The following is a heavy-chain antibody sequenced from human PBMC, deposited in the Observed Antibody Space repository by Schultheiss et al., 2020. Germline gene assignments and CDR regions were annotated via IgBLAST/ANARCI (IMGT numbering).Heavy chain of an antibody. Sequence: SQTLSLTCAVSGGSISSGGYYWSWIRQHPGEGLEWIGYIYYSGSTYYNPSLKSRVTISVDTSKNQFSLKLSSVTAADTAVYYCAGSPTYCSSTSCFPPTYDILTVPYGMDVWGQGTTVTVS. CDR2: IYYSGST. J-gene: IGHJ6*02. CDR1: GGSISSGGYY. CDR3: AGSPTYCSSTSCFPPTYDILTVPYGMDV. D-gene: IGHD2-2*01. V-gene: IGHV4-31*11.